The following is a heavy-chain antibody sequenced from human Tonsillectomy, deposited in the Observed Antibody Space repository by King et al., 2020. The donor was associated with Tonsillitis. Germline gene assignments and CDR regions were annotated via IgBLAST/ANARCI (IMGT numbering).Heavy chain of an antibody. CDR2: IYTSGST. CDR1: GGSISSYY. CDR3: ARLSSGWSAHYFDY. Sequence: VQLQESGPGLVKPSETLSLTCTVSGGSISSYYWSWIRQPAGKGLEWIGHIYTSGSTNYNPSPQSRVTMSVDTSKNQFSLNLNPVTAADTAVYYCARLSSGWSAHYFDYWGRGTLVTVSS. J-gene: IGHJ4*02. V-gene: IGHV4-4*07. D-gene: IGHD6-19*01.